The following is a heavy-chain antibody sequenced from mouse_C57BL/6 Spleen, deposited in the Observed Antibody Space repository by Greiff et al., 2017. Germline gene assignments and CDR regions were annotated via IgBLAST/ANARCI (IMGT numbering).Heavy chain of an antibody. V-gene: IGHV1-22*01. D-gene: IGHD1-1*01. CDR2: INPNNGGT. J-gene: IGHJ3*01. CDR3: ARQDYYGSSKAWFAY. Sequence: EVQLQQSGPELVKPGASVKMSCKASGYTFTDYNMHWVKQSHGKSLEWIGYINPNNGGTSYNQKFKGKATLTVNKSSSTAYMELRSLTSEDSAVYYCARQDYYGSSKAWFAYWGQGTMVTVSA. CDR1: GYTFTDYN.